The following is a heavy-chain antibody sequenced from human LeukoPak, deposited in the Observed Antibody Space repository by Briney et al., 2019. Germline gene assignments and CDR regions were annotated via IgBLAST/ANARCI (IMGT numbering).Heavy chain of an antibody. V-gene: IGHV3-30*02. Sequence: GGSLRLSCAASGFTFSSYGMHWVRQAPGKGLEWVAFIRYDGSNKYYADSVKGRFTISRDNSKNTLYLQTNSLRAEDTAVYYCAKDRATVPYYFDYWGQGTLVTVSS. CDR2: IRYDGSNK. D-gene: IGHD4-17*01. CDR3: AKDRATVPYYFDY. CDR1: GFTFSSYG. J-gene: IGHJ4*02.